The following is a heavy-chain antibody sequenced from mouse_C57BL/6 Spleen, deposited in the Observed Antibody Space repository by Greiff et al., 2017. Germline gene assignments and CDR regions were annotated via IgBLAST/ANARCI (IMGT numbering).Heavy chain of an antibody. D-gene: IGHD1-1*01. Sequence: QVQLQQSGAELVRPGASVKLSCKASGYTFTDYYINWVKQRPGQGLEWIARIYPGSGNTYYNEKFKGKATLTAEKSSSTAYMQLSSLTSEDSAVDFCARSPYDGSSLFAYWGQGTLVTVSA. CDR3: ARSPYDGSSLFAY. V-gene: IGHV1-76*01. CDR2: IYPGSGNT. J-gene: IGHJ3*01. CDR1: GYTFTDYY.